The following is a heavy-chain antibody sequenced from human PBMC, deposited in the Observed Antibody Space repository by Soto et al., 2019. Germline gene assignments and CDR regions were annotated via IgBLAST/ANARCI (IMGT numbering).Heavy chain of an antibody. J-gene: IGHJ2*01. CDR2: IIPIFGTA. CDR1: GGTFSSYT. V-gene: IGHV1-69*12. D-gene: IGHD5-12*01. CDR3: ARGNHRWLQFCYVDL. Sequence: QVQLVQSGAEVKKPGSSVTVSCKASGGTFSSYTISWVPQAPGQGLEWMGGIIPIFGTANYAQKVQGRVTITADEATSRAHMDLISLRSEDTAVYYCARGNHRWLQFCYVDLWGRGTLCTVAS.